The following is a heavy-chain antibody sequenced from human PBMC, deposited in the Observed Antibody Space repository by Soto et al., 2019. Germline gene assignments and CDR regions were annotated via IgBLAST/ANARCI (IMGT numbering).Heavy chain of an antibody. V-gene: IGHV1-69*06. D-gene: IGHD3-22*01. Sequence: SVKVSCKASGGTFSSYAISWVRQAPGQGLEWMGGIIPIFGTANYAQKFQGRVTITADKSTSTAYMELSSLRSEDTAVYYCARHAYYDSSGYYYGRGAFDIWGQGTMVTVSS. CDR1: GGTFSSYA. J-gene: IGHJ3*02. CDR2: IIPIFGTA. CDR3: ARHAYYDSSGYYYGRGAFDI.